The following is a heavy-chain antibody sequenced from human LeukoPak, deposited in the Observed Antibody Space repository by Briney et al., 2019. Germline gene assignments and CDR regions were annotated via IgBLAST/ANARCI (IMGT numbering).Heavy chain of an antibody. J-gene: IGHJ4*02. CDR1: GFTFTSSA. CDR3: AALVPTARPKWDY. D-gene: IGHD6-6*01. V-gene: IGHV1-58*01. CDR2: IVVGSGNT. Sequence: ASVKVSCTASGFTFTSSAVQWVRQARGQRLEWIGWIVVGSGNTNYAQKFQERVTITRDMSTSTAYMELSSLRSEDTAVYYCAALVPTARPKWDYWGQGTLVTVSS.